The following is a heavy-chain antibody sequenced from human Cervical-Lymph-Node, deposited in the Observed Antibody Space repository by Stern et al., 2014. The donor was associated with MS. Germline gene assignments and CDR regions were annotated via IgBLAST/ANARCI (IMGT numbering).Heavy chain of an antibody. CDR1: GFSFSSYS. D-gene: IGHD3-22*01. J-gene: IGHJ1*01. Sequence: EVPLLESGGGLVKPGGSLGLSCAASGFSFSSYSMNWVRQAPGKGPEWVSSIRRSSSYIYNADSVKGRFPISRDNAKNSLYLQMNSLRVEDTAVYYCARDSITYYYDSSAHDGLQHWGQGTLVIVSS. V-gene: IGHV3-21*06. CDR2: IRRSSSYI. CDR3: ARDSITYYYDSSAHDGLQH.